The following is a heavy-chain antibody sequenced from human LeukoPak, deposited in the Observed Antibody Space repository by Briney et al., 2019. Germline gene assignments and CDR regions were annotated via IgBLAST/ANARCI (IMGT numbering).Heavy chain of an antibody. V-gene: IGHV3-48*04. D-gene: IGHD3-22*01. CDR3: AKAPSYYYDSSGYPGDAFDI. Sequence: GGSLRLSCAVSGLTFSSYSMNWVRQAPGKGLEWLSYISSSGSTMYYADSVKGRFTISRDNAKNSLYLQMNSLRVENTAVYYCAKAPSYYYDSSGYPGDAFDIWGQGTMVTVSS. CDR1: GLTFSSYS. CDR2: ISSSGSTM. J-gene: IGHJ3*02.